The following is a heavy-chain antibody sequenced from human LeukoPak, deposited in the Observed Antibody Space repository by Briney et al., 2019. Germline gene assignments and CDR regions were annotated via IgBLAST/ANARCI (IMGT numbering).Heavy chain of an antibody. CDR2: ISYGGSNK. CDR1: GFTFSTYA. Sequence: GRSLRLSCAASGFTFSTYAMHWVRQAPGKGLEWVAFISYGGSNKYYADSVKGRFTISRDNSKNTLYLQMNSLRAEDTAVYYCARGYQNDFWSAPLQRVPFDPWGQGTLVTVSS. CDR3: ARGYQNDFWSAPLQRVPFDP. D-gene: IGHD3-3*01. V-gene: IGHV3-30-3*01. J-gene: IGHJ5*02.